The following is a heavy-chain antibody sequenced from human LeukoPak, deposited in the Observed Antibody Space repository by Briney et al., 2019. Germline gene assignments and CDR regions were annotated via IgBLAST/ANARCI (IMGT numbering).Heavy chain of an antibody. D-gene: IGHD3-3*01. Sequence: PGGSLRLSCEASGFTFSSYSMNWVRQAPGKGLEWVSYINTGSSTIYYADSVKGRFTISRDNAKNSLYLQMNSLRAEDTAVYYCAREFLERAFDIWGQGTMVTVSS. V-gene: IGHV3-48*01. CDR1: GFTFSSYS. J-gene: IGHJ3*02. CDR3: AREFLERAFDI. CDR2: INTGSSTI.